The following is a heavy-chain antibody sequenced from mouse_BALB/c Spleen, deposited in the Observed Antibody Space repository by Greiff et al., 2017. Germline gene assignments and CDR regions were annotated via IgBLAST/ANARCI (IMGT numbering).Heavy chain of an antibody. V-gene: IGHV1-80*01. CDR3: ARRDDYEGSYYFDY. Sequence: QVQLQQSGAELVRPGSSVKISCKASGYAFSSYWMNWVKQRPGQGLEWIGQIYPGDGDTNYNGKFKGKATLTADKSSSTAYMQLSSLTSEDSAVYFCARRDDYEGSYYFDYWGQGTTLTVSS. J-gene: IGHJ2*01. D-gene: IGHD2-4*01. CDR1: GYAFSSYW. CDR2: IYPGDGDT.